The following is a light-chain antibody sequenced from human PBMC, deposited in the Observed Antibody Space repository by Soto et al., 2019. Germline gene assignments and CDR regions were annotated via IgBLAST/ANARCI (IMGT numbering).Light chain of an antibody. Sequence: DIQGTQSPSTLSASVGDRVTMTCRATQSIYTYLSWYQQKPGKAPNLLIYDASTLERGVPSRFSGTGSGTEFTLTIDRLQPDDFATYYCQQYHTSSITFGQGTRLEI. CDR3: QQYHTSSIT. CDR1: QSIYTY. CDR2: DAS. J-gene: IGKJ5*01. V-gene: IGKV1-5*01.